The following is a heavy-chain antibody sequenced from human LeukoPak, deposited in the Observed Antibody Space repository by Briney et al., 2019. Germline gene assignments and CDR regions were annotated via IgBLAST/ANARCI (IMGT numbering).Heavy chain of an antibody. D-gene: IGHD2-15*01. J-gene: IGHJ4*02. CDR1: GFTFSSYA. Sequence: GGSLRLSCAASGFTFSSYAMNWVRQAPGKGLEWVAVISYDGSNKYYADSVKGRFTISRDNSKNTLYLQMNSLRAEDTAVYYCARDPSLYCSGGSCYSFYFDYWGQGTLVTVSS. V-gene: IGHV3-30-3*01. CDR2: ISYDGSNK. CDR3: ARDPSLYCSGGSCYSFYFDY.